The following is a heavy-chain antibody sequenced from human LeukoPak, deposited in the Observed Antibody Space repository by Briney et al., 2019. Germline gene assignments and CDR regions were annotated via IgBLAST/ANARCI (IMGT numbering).Heavy chain of an antibody. CDR1: GLTFSSHA. D-gene: IGHD3-3*01. Sequence: GGSLRLSCAASGLTFSSHAMHWVRQAPGKGLEYVSAIVSNGGNTYYADSVRGRFTISRDNSKDTVYLQMGNLRPEDTAVYYCARGGYYAASDIWGQGALVTVSS. CDR3: ARGGYYAASDI. V-gene: IGHV3-64*02. J-gene: IGHJ4*02. CDR2: IVSNGGNT.